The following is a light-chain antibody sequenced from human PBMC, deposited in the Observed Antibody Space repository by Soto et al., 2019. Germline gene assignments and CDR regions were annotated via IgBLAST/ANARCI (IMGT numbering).Light chain of an antibody. CDR1: QSITNY. CDR3: QQSYDMPWT. Sequence: DIQMTQSPSSLSASVGDTVTITCRASQSITNYLTWFQQKPGKAPSLLIFAADNFQDGVPSRFSGSGSGRDFSLTISSLQPEDFATYYCQQSYDMPWTFGQGTKVDIK. CDR2: AAD. J-gene: IGKJ1*01. V-gene: IGKV1-39*01.